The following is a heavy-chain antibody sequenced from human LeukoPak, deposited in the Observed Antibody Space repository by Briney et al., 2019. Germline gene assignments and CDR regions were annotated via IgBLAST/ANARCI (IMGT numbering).Heavy chain of an antibody. CDR1: GGSISSSSYY. J-gene: IGHJ4*02. CDR2: IYHSGST. D-gene: IGHD1-20*01. Sequence: PSETLSLTCTVSGGSISSSSYYWGWIRQPPGKGLEWIGSIYHSGSTYYNPSLKSRVTISVDTSKNQFSLKLSSVTAADTAVYYCARHYNRDDLLDYWGQGTLVTVSS. CDR3: ARHYNRDDLLDY. V-gene: IGHV4-39*01.